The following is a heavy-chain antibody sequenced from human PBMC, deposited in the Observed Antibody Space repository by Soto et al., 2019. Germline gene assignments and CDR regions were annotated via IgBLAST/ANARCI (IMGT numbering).Heavy chain of an antibody. Sequence: EVQLVESGGGLVQPGGSLRLSCAASGFTVSSNYMSWVRQAPGKGLEWVSVIYSGGSTYYADSVKGRFTISRDNSNNTLYLQMNSLRAEDTAVYYCARDGGIPGYYYYYYGMDVWGQGTTVTVSS. J-gene: IGHJ6*02. D-gene: IGHD3-16*01. CDR3: ARDGGIPGYYYYYYGMDV. CDR1: GFTVSSNY. CDR2: IYSGGST. V-gene: IGHV3-66*01.